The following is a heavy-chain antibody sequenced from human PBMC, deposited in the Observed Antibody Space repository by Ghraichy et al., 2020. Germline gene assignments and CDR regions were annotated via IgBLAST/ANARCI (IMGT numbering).Heavy chain of an antibody. J-gene: IGHJ5*02. CDR2: ISSISSYI. CDR1: GFTFSSYS. V-gene: IGHV3-21*01. D-gene: IGHD6-19*01. Sequence: GGSLRLSCAASGFTFSSYSMNWVRQAPGKGLEWVSSISSISSYIYYADSVKGRFTISRDNAKNSLYLQMNSLRAEDTAVYYCARGRSGWRTDNWFDPWGQGTLVTVSS. CDR3: ARGRSGWRTDNWFDP.